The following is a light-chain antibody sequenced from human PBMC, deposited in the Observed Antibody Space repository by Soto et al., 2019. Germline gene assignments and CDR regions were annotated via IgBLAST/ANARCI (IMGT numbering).Light chain of an antibody. J-gene: IGKJ2*01. CDR2: AAS. Sequence: DIQLTQSPSFLSASVGDRVTITCRASQGISTSLAWYQQKPRKAPKLLIYAASTLQSGVPSRLSGSGSGTEFTLTISSLQPEDSATYYCQQLNIYPYTFGQGTKLEIK. V-gene: IGKV1-9*01. CDR1: QGISTS. CDR3: QQLNIYPYT.